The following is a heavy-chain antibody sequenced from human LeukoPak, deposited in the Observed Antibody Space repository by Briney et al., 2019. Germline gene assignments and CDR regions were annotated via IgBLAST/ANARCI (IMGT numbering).Heavy chain of an antibody. CDR2: IYYSGST. J-gene: IGHJ6*03. V-gene: IGHV4-31*03. D-gene: IGHD5-24*01. CDR1: GGSISSGGYY. Sequence: SQTLSLTCTVSGGSISSGGYYSSWIRQHPGKGLEWIGYIYYSGSTYYNPSLKSRVTISVDTSKNQFSLKLSSVTAADTAVYYCARSPMATIHYYYYMDVWGKGTTVTVSS. CDR3: ARSPMATIHYYYYMDV.